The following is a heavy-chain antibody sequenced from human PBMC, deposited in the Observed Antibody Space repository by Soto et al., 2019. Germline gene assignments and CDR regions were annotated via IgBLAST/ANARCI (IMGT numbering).Heavy chain of an antibody. V-gene: IGHV3-30*04. CDR2: ISYDGRNK. CDR3: ARDRPGYCSGGSCYSFDY. D-gene: IGHD2-15*01. Sequence: QVQLVESGGGVVQPGRSLRLSCAASGFTFSSYAMHWVRQAPGKGLEWVAVISYDGRNKYYADSVKGRFTISRDNSKNTLYLQMNSLRAEDTAVYYCARDRPGYCSGGSCYSFDYWGQGTLVTVSS. J-gene: IGHJ4*02. CDR1: GFTFSSYA.